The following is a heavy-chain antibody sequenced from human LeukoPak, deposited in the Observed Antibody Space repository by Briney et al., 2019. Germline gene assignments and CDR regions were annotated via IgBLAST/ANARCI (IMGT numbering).Heavy chain of an antibody. CDR3: AKDVVATTYYCCNMDV. Sequence: PGGSLRLSCAASGFTFSNYAMHWVRQAPGEGLEWFSVISGDGGGTYYADSVKGRFTISRDNSRKSLYLQMSSLRTEDTALYYCAKDVVATTYYCCNMDVWGQGTTVTVSS. D-gene: IGHD5-12*01. J-gene: IGHJ6*02. V-gene: IGHV3-43*02. CDR2: ISGDGGGT. CDR1: GFTFSNYA.